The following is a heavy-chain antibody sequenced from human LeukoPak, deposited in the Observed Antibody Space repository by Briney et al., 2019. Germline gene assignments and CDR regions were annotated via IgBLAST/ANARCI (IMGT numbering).Heavy chain of an antibody. Sequence: GGSLRLSCAASGFTFSTSCMHWVRQGPGKGLVWVSHINTDGSGTSYADSVKGRFTISRDNARNTLYLQMNSLRAEDTAVYYCIRGDSGAYYLEVWGKGTTVTVSS. D-gene: IGHD7-27*01. CDR3: IRGDSGAYYLEV. J-gene: IGHJ6*03. CDR2: INTDGSGT. V-gene: IGHV3-74*01. CDR1: GFTFSTSC.